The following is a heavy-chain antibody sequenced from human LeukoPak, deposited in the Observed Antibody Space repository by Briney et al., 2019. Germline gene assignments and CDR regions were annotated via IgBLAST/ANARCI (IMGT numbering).Heavy chain of an antibody. CDR1: GGSFSGYY. V-gene: IGHV4-34*01. J-gene: IGHJ5*02. D-gene: IGHD3-10*01. CDR3: ARGRRITMVRGVNPRFDP. Sequence: SETLSVTCAVYGGSFSGYYWSWIRQPPGNGLEWIGEINHSGSTNYNPSLKSRVTISVDTSKNQFSLKLSSVTAADTAVYYCARGRRITMVRGVNPRFDPWGQGTLVTVSS. CDR2: INHSGST.